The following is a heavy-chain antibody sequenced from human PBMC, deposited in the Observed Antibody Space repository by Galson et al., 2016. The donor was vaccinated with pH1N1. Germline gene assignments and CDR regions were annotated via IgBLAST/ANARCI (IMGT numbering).Heavy chain of an antibody. CDR1: TGSISGYY. V-gene: IGHV4-59*01. J-gene: IGHJ2*01. D-gene: IGHD4-17*01. CDR3: ARGDYGDSLCWYFDV. CDR2: TYYGGST. Sequence: SETLSLTCTISTGSISGYYWTWIRQPPGKGLEWIGYTYYGGSTNYNPSLKSRLTISIDTSKNQFSLKLSSLTAADTAVYYCARGDYGDSLCWYFDVWGGGTLVTVSS.